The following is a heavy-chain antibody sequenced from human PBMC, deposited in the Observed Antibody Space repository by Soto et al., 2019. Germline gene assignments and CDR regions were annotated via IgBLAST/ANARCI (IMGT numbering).Heavy chain of an antibody. J-gene: IGHJ4*02. Sequence: PGQSQKISSKGSGYSFTSHWIGWVGKMPGKGLEWMGIIYPGDSDTRYSPSFQGQVTISADKSISTAYLQWSSLKASDTAMYYCARHPRRCYWVRDWGQGTLVTVSS. CDR3: ARHPRRCYWVRD. CDR2: IYPGDSDT. V-gene: IGHV5-51*01. CDR1: GYSFTSHW. D-gene: IGHD2-8*02.